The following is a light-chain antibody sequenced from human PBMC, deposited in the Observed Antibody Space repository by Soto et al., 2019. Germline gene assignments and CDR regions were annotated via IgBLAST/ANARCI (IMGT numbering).Light chain of an antibody. CDR3: SSYTRSNTHV. CDR2: EVS. CDR1: SSDVGDYNY. V-gene: IGLV2-14*01. Sequence: HSVLTQPASVSGSPGQSITISCTGTSSDVGDYNYVSWYQQHPDKAPKLMIFEVSNRPSGVSNRFSGSKSGNTASLSISGLQSEDEADYYCSSYTRSNTHVFGTGTKVTVL. J-gene: IGLJ1*01.